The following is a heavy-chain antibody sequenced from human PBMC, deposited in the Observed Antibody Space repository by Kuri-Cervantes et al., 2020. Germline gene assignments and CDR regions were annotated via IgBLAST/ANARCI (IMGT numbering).Heavy chain of an antibody. Sequence: SQTLSLTCAISGDSVSSNSAAWNWIRQSPSRGLEWLGRTYYRSKWYNDYAVSVKSRITINPDTSKNQFPLQLNSVTPEDTAVYYCARSSYYDSSGYPTDLDYWGQGTLVTVSS. CDR1: GDSVSSNSAA. CDR3: ARSSYYDSSGYPTDLDY. J-gene: IGHJ4*02. CDR2: TYYRSKWYN. D-gene: IGHD3-22*01. V-gene: IGHV6-1*01.